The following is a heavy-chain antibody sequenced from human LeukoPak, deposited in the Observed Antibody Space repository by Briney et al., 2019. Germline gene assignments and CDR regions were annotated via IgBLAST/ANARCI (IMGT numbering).Heavy chain of an antibody. CDR3: AKEGFYGSGSFPDY. V-gene: IGHV3-30*18. CDR1: GFTFSSYG. Sequence: TGGSLRLSCAASGFTFSSYGMHWVRQAPRKGLEWVAVISYDGSNKYYADSVKGRFTISRDNSKNTLYLQMNSLRAEDTAVYYCAKEGFYGSGSFPDYWGQGTLFTVSS. J-gene: IGHJ4*02. D-gene: IGHD3-10*01. CDR2: ISYDGSNK.